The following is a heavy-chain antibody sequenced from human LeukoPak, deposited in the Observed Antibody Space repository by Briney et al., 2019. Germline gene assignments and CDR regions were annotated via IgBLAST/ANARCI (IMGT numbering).Heavy chain of an antibody. CDR2: INPDSGGT. V-gene: IGHV1-2*06. CDR1: GYTFTGYY. J-gene: IGHJ4*02. D-gene: IGHD3-16*02. CDR3: ARDHHDYVWGSYRPFDY. Sequence: PLASVKVSCKASGYTFTGYYMHWVRQAPGQGLEWMGRINPDSGGTNYAQKFQGRVTMTRDTSISTAYMELSRLRSDDTAVYYCARDHHDYVWGSYRPFDYWGQGTLVTVSS.